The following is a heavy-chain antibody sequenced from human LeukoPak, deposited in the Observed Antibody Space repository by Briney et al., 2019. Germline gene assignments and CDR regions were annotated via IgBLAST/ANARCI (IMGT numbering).Heavy chain of an antibody. CDR2: ISSSGSTI. D-gene: IGHD5-12*01. Sequence: GGSLRLSCAASGFTFSSYEMNWVRQAPGKGLEWVSYISSSGSTIYYADSVKGRFTISRDNAKNSLYLQMNSLRAEDTAVYYCARVGGYDWCYFDYWGQGTLVTVSS. J-gene: IGHJ4*02. CDR1: GFTFSSYE. CDR3: ARVGGYDWCYFDY. V-gene: IGHV3-48*03.